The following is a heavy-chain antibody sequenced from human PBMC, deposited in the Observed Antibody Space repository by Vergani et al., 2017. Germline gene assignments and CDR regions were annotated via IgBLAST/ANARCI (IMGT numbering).Heavy chain of an antibody. D-gene: IGHD6-13*01. V-gene: IGHV3-7*03. CDR3: ARVLAAIPLYSSSWYHNYYYYGMDV. J-gene: IGHJ6*02. Sequence: EVQLVESGGGLVQPGGSLRLSCAASGFTFISYWMSWVRQAPGKGLEWVANIKQDGSEKYYVDSVKGRFTISRDNAKNSLYLQMNSLRAEDTAVYYCARVLAAIPLYSSSWYHNYYYYGMDVWGQGTTVTVSS. CDR2: IKQDGSEK. CDR1: GFTFISYW.